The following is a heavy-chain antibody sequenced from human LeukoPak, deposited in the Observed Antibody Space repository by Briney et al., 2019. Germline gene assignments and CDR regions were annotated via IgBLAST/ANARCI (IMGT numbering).Heavy chain of an antibody. Sequence: SVKVSCKASGGTFSNYTFSWVRQAPGQGLEWMGRIIPMLGITDYAQRFQGRVTITADKYTNTAYMELSSLRSEDTAVYYCARGPPPTYYYDSSGNSFDYWGQGTLVTVSS. V-gene: IGHV1-69*02. J-gene: IGHJ4*02. D-gene: IGHD3-22*01. CDR1: GGTFSNYT. CDR2: IIPMLGIT. CDR3: ARGPPPTYYYDSSGNSFDY.